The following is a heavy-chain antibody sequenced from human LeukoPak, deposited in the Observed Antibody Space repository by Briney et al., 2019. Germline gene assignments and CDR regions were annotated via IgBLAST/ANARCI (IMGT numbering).Heavy chain of an antibody. Sequence: ASVKVSCKASGYTFTSYGISWVRQAPGQGLAWMGWINPNSGGTNYAQKFQGRVTMTRDTSISTAYMELSRLRSDDTAVYYCARGYSSSWAAGNWFDPWGQGTLVTVSS. D-gene: IGHD6-13*01. CDR2: INPNSGGT. CDR3: ARGYSSSWAAGNWFDP. V-gene: IGHV1-2*02. CDR1: GYTFTSYG. J-gene: IGHJ5*02.